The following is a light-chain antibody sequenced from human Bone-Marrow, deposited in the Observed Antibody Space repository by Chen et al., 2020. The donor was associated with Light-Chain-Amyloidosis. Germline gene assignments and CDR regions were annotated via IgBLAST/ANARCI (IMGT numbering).Light chain of an antibody. J-gene: IGKJ4*01. Sequence: EIVLTQSPGTLSLSPGEGANLSCRASQTISSNYLTWYQQQFGQAPRLLIYGSSSRATCIPDRFTGSGSGTDFTLTSNRLEPEDFAMYYCQQYGTSPLTFGGGTKVEIK. CDR3: QQYGTSPLT. CDR1: QTISSNY. V-gene: IGKV3-20*01. CDR2: GSS.